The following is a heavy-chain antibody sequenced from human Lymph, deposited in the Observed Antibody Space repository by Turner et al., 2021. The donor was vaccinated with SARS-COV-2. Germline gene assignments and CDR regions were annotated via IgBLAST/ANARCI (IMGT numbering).Heavy chain of an antibody. CDR1: GFTFSTHS. CDR2: ISSSSSYI. CDR3: ARDIPTTADYFDD. Sequence: EVQLVESGGGLVKPGGSLRLSCSASGFTFSTHSMNWVRQAPGKGLEWISSISSSSSYIYYADSVKGRFTITRDDAKNSLYLQMNSLRAEDTAVYYCARDIPTTADYFDDWGQGTLVTVSS. V-gene: IGHV3-21*01. J-gene: IGHJ4*02. D-gene: IGHD4-17*01.